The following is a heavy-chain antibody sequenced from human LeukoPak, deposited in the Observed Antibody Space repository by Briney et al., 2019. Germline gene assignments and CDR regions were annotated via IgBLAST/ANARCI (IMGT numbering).Heavy chain of an antibody. V-gene: IGHV3-53*01. J-gene: IGHJ4*02. CDR3: AKGPIRYFDYFDY. D-gene: IGHD3-9*01. Sequence: GGSLRLSCAASGFTVSSNYMSWVRQAPGKGLEWVSVIYSGGSTYYADSVKGRFTISRDNSKNTLYLQMNSLRAEDTAVYYCAKGPIRYFDYFDYWGQGTLVTVSS. CDR1: GFTVSSNY. CDR2: IYSGGST.